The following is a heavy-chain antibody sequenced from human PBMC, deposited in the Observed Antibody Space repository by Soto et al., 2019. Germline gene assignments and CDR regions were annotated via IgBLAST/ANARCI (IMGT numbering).Heavy chain of an antibody. V-gene: IGHV5-51*01. CDR2: IYPGDSDT. CDR1: GYSFTSYW. Sequence: GESLKISCKGSGYSFTSYWIGWVRQMPGKGLEWMGIIYPGDSDTRYSPSFQGQVTISADKSISTAYLQWSSLKASDTAMYYCARQAVGGYDSYYGMDVWGQGTTVTVSS. CDR3: ARQAVGGYDSYYGMDV. D-gene: IGHD5-12*01. J-gene: IGHJ6*02.